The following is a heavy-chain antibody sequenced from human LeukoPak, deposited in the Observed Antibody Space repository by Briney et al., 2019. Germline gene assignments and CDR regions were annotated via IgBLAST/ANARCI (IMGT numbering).Heavy chain of an antibody. CDR3: ARHTRMWGYFDY. Sequence: SETLSLTCTVSGVSISTYYWSRFRQPAGKGLEWIGRLYASGPTNYNPSLKSRVTMSVDTSKNQLSLNVNSVTVADTAVYFCARHTRMWGYFDYWGQGTLVAVSS. J-gene: IGHJ4*02. CDR2: LYASGPT. D-gene: IGHD1-26*01. V-gene: IGHV4-4*07. CDR1: GVSISTYY.